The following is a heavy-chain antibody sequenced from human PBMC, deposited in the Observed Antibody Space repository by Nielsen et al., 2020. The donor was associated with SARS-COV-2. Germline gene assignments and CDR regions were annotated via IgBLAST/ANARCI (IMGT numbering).Heavy chain of an antibody. CDR2: ISSSGSTI. CDR1: GFTFSSYE. V-gene: IGHV3-48*03. J-gene: IGHJ3*02. CDR3: ARPGIAAAEDI. Sequence: EGSLRLSCAASGFTFSSYEMNWVRQAPGKGLEWVSYISSSGSTIYYADSVKGRFTISRDNAKNSLYLQMNSLRAEDTAVYYCARPGIAAAEDIWGQGTMVTVSS. D-gene: IGHD6-13*01.